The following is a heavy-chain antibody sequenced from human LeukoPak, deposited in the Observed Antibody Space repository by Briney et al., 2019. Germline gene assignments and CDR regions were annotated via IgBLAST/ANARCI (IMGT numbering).Heavy chain of an antibody. V-gene: IGHV1-69*02. D-gene: IGHD2-15*01. J-gene: IGHJ4*02. CDR2: IIPILGIA. Sequence: SVKVSCKASGGTFSSYTISWVRQAPGQGLEWMGRIIPILGIANYAQKFQGRVTITADKSTSTAYMELSSLRSEDTAVYCCARSVGGGGGYYWGQGTLVTVSS. CDR3: ARSVGGGGGYY. CDR1: GGTFSSYT.